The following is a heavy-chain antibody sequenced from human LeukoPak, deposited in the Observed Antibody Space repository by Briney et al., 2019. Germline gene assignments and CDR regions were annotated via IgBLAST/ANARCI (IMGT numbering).Heavy chain of an antibody. CDR2: IYYSGST. D-gene: IGHD1-26*01. Sequence: SETLSLTCTVSGGSISSYYWSWIRQPPGEGLEWIGYIYYSGSTNYNPSLKSRVTISVDTSKNQFSLKLSSVTAADTAVYYCARRAGGSYYGYYYYYMDVWGKGTTVTVSS. V-gene: IGHV4-59*01. J-gene: IGHJ6*03. CDR1: GGSISSYY. CDR3: ARRAGGSYYGYYYYYMDV.